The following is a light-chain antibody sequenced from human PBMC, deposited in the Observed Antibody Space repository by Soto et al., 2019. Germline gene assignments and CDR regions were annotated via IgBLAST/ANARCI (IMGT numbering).Light chain of an antibody. CDR2: DNN. V-gene: IGLV1-51*01. Sequence: QSVLTQPPSVSAAPGQKVAISCSGSSSNIGYNYVSWYQHLPGTAPKVLTYDNNKRPSGIPDRFSASKSGTSATLDIAGRQTGDEADYFCGTWDTSLSAYVFGPGTKLTVL. J-gene: IGLJ1*01. CDR1: SSNIGYNY. CDR3: GTWDTSLSAYV.